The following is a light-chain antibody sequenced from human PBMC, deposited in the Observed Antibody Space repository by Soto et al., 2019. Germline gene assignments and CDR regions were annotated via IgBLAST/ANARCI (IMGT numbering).Light chain of an antibody. V-gene: IGKV1-39*01. CDR1: QSISNY. CDR2: VAS. J-gene: IGKJ1*01. Sequence: DIEMTQSPSSLSAYVGDRVTITCRASQSISNYLNWYQQKPGKAPKVLISVASSLESGVPSRFSGSGSGTDFTLTISILQPEDFATYYCQQSYSTLWTFGQGTKVEIK. CDR3: QQSYSTLWT.